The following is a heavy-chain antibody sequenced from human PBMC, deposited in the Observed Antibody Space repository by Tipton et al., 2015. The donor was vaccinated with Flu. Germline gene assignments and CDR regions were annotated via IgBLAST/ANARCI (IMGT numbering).Heavy chain of an antibody. V-gene: IGHV3-23*01. CDR1: GFTFSRYA. CDR2: VSGGGGTR. J-gene: IGHJ4*02. D-gene: IGHD2-21*01. CDR3: AVFKNPGH. Sequence: SLRLSCAASGFTFSRYAMSWVRQAPGKGLEWVSAVSGGGGTRYFADSVKGRFTISRDNIKNTLYLQMNSLRAEDTAVYYCAVFKNPGHWGQGTLVTVSS.